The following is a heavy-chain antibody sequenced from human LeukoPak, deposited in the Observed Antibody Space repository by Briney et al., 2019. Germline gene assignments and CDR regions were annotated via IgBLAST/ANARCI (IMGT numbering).Heavy chain of an antibody. Sequence: GASVKVSCKASGYTFTSYYMHWVRQAPGQGLEWMGIINPSGGSTSYAQKFQGRVTITADKSTSTAYMELSSLRSEDTAMYYCARTESRSPSGPFDYWGQGTLVTVSS. CDR3: ARTESRSPSGPFDY. J-gene: IGHJ4*02. D-gene: IGHD2/OR15-2a*01. CDR1: GYTFTSYY. CDR2: INPSGGST. V-gene: IGHV1-46*01.